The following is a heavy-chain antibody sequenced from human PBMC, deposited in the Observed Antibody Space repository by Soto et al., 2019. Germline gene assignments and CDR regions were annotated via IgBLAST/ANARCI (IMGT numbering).Heavy chain of an antibody. CDR2: IYSGGST. V-gene: IGHV3-53*01. D-gene: IGHD2-8*01. Sequence: EVQLVESGGGLIQPGGSLRLSCAASGFTVSSNYMSWVRQAPGKGLEWVAVIYSGGSTYYADSVKGRFANSRDNTKNTLYLQMYSLRAVDTAVYYCARGKWFFDYWGPGTLVTVSS. CDR3: ARGKWFFDY. CDR1: GFTVSSNY. J-gene: IGHJ4*02.